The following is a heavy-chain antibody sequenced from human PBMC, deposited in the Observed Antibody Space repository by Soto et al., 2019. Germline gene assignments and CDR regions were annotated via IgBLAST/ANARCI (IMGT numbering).Heavy chain of an antibody. Sequence: EVQLVESGGGLVQPGGSLRLSCVVSGFTFSSSWMHWVRQGPGKGLVWVSRMNPDGSAINYADSVKGRFTTSRDNAKNILYLQTNSLRAEDTALYYCVTGSSEYWGQGTLVTVSS. J-gene: IGHJ4*02. CDR3: VTGSSEY. V-gene: IGHV3-74*01. CDR1: GFTFSSSW. D-gene: IGHD3-10*01. CDR2: MNPDGSAI.